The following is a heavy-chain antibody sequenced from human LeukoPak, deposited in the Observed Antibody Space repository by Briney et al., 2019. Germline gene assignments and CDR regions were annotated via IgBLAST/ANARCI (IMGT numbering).Heavy chain of an antibody. Sequence: ASVKVSCKASGYTFTSYDINWVRQATGQGLEWMGWMNPNSGNTGYAQKFQGRVTITRNTSISTAYMELSSLRSEDTAVYHCARRSNTAMAKDKFDYWGQGTLVTVSS. J-gene: IGHJ4*02. CDR2: MNPNSGNT. D-gene: IGHD5-18*01. CDR1: GYTFTSYD. V-gene: IGHV1-8*03. CDR3: ARRSNTAMAKDKFDY.